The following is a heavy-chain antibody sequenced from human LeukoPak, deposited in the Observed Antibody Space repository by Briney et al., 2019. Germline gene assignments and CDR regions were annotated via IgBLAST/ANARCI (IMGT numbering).Heavy chain of an antibody. V-gene: IGHV3-33*01. D-gene: IGHD3-10*01. CDR2: IWYDGSNK. CDR1: GFTFSSYG. J-gene: IGHJ4*02. CDR3: AREGGGGSGSFDY. Sequence: PGGSLRLSCAASGFTFSSYGMHWVRQAPGKGLEWAAVIWYDGSNKYYADSVKGRFTISRDNSKNTLYLQMNSLRAEDTAVYYCAREGGGGSGSFDYWGQGTLVTVSS.